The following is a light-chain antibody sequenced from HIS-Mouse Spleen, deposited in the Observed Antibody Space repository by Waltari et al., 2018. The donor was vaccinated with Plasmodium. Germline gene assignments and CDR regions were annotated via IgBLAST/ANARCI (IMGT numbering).Light chain of an antibody. CDR1: QSISSY. Sequence: DIKLTQSPSSLSASVGDRVTIPCRASQSISSYLNWYQQKPGKAPKLLIDAASSLQSGVPSRFSGSGSGTDFTLTISRLQPEDFATYYCQQSYSTWTFGQGTKVEIK. J-gene: IGKJ1*01. V-gene: IGKV1-39*01. CDR3: QQSYSTWT. CDR2: AAS.